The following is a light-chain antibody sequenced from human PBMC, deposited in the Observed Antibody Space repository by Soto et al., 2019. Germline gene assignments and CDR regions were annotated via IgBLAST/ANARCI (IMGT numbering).Light chain of an antibody. CDR2: GAF. CDR3: QQYNSWPWT. CDR1: ESVSSN. J-gene: IGKJ1*01. V-gene: IGKV3-15*01. Sequence: EVVMTQSPATLSVSPGERATLSCRASESVSSNLAWYQHKPGQAPRLLIYGAFTGATGVPARFSGSGSGTEFTLTISSLQSEDSATYYCQQYNSWPWTFGQGTKVDIK.